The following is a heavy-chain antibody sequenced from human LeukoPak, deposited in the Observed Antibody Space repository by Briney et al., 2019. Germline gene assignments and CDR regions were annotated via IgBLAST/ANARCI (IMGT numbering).Heavy chain of an antibody. V-gene: IGHV3-53*01. D-gene: IGHD1-26*01. J-gene: IGHJ3*02. CDR3: ARGGSYLSAFDI. CDR1: GFTLSSNY. Sequence: GGSLRLSCAASGFTLSSNYMSWVRQAPGKGMEWVSIIYSGGSTFYADSVKGRFTISRDNSKNTLYLQMNSLRAEDTAVYYCARGGSYLSAFDIWGQGTMVTVSS. CDR2: IYSGGST.